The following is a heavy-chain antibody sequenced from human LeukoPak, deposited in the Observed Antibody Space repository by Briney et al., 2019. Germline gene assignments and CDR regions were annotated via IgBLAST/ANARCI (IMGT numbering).Heavy chain of an antibody. D-gene: IGHD3-22*01. V-gene: IGHV3-64*01. CDR3: ASNYHYYDSSGYYPTTFDY. Sequence: GSLRLSCAASGFTFNIYAMHWVRQAPGKGLEYVSAIRSDGSSAFYANSVKGRFTISRDNSKNTLYLQMNSLRAEDTAVYYCASNYHYYDSSGYYPTTFDYWGQGTLVTVSS. J-gene: IGHJ4*02. CDR1: GFTFNIYA. CDR2: IRSDGSSA.